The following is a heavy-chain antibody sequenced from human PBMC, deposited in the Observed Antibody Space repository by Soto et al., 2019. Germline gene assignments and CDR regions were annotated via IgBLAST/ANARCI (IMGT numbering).Heavy chain of an antibody. D-gene: IGHD1-26*01. J-gene: IGHJ6*02. CDR2: IVVGSGNT. V-gene: IGHV1-58*01. CDR1: GFTFTSSA. Sequence: GASVKVSCKASGFTFTSSAVQWVRQARGQRLEWIGWIVVGSGNTNYAQRFQERVTITRDMSTSTAYMELSSLRSEDTAVYYCAAAASGSSEYYYYYGMDVWGQGTTVTVSS. CDR3: AAAASGSSEYYYYYGMDV.